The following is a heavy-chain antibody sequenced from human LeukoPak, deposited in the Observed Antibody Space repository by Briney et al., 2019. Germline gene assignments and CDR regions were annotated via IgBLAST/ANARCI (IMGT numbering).Heavy chain of an antibody. D-gene: IGHD3-10*01. V-gene: IGHV4-61*02. J-gene: IGHJ6*03. CDR1: GGSISSGNYY. CDR2: IYSSGSA. CDR3: AREGGSGGHYYYYMDV. Sequence: PSETLSLTCTVSGGSISSGNYYWSWIRQPAGKGLEWIGRIYSSGSARYTPSLKSRVTISVDTSKNQLSLNLRSVTASDTAAYYCAREGGSGGHYYYYMDVWGTGTTVTVSS.